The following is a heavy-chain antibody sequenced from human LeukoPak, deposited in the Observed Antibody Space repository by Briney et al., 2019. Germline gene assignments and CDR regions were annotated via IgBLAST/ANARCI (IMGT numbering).Heavy chain of an antibody. CDR1: GGSISSGGSS. CDR2: IYHSGST. V-gene: IGHV4-30-2*01. D-gene: IGHD3-3*01. J-gene: IGHJ6*02. Sequence: SETLSLTCAVSGGSISSGGSSWSWIRQPPGKGLEWIGYIYHSGSTYYNPSLKSRVTISVDRSKNQFSLKLSSVTAADTAVYYCARGNGDLRAYYYYGMDVWGQGTTVTVSS. CDR3: ARGNGDLRAYYYYGMDV.